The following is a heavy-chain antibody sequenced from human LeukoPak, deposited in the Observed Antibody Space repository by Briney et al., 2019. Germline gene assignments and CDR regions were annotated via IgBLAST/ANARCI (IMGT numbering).Heavy chain of an antibody. CDR1: GFAFSSYA. CDR2: ISSSSTTI. J-gene: IGHJ4*02. D-gene: IGHD6-13*01. CDR3: ARDLKGYSSSGGVDY. V-gene: IGHV3-48*01. Sequence: PGGSLRLSCAASGFAFSSYAMTWVRQAPGKGLEWVSYISSSSTTIHYADSVKGRFTISRDSARNSLYLQMNSLRAEDTATYYCARDLKGYSSSGGVDYWGQGTLVTVSS.